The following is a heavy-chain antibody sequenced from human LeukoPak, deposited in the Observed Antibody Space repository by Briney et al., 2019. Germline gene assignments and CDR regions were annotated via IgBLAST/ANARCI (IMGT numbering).Heavy chain of an antibody. CDR1: GGSISSYY. Sequence: PSETLSLTCIVSGGSISSYYWSWIRQPAGEGLEWIGRIYASGSTNYNPSVKSRVTMSVDTSKNQFSLKVSSVTAADTAVYYCAREVGATGLDYWGQGTLVTVSS. V-gene: IGHV4-4*07. CDR3: AREVGATGLDY. J-gene: IGHJ4*02. D-gene: IGHD1-26*01. CDR2: IYASGST.